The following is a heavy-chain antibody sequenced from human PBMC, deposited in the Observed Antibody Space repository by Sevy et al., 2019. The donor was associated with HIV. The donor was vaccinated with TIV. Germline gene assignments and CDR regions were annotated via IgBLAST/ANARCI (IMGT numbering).Heavy chain of an antibody. CDR2: VIPMSGTA. J-gene: IGHJ5*01. Sequence: ASVKVSCKASGGDFNNNVITWVRQAPGQGLEWMGGVIPMSGTAKFSQRFQDRVTIIADESTSTTYMELSSLRSDDTAVYFCARVGDTLRFRSSTSCYFNWFDSWGQGTLVTVSS. CDR1: GGDFNNNV. CDR3: ARVGDTLRFRSSTSCYFNWFDS. V-gene: IGHV1-69*13. D-gene: IGHD2-2*01.